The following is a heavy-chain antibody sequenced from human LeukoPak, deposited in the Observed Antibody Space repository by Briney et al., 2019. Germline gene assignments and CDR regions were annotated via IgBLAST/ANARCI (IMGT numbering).Heavy chain of an antibody. D-gene: IGHD4-17*01. V-gene: IGHV4-61*02. Sequence: SETLSLTCTVSGGSISSGSYYWNWIRQPAGKGLEWIGRIYTTGSSNYNPSLKSRFTMSVDTYKNPFSRKLSSVTAADTAVYYWAYGAQGAFDIWGQGTMVTVSS. CDR1: GGSISSGSYY. CDR2: IYTTGSS. J-gene: IGHJ3*02. CDR3: AYGAQGAFDI.